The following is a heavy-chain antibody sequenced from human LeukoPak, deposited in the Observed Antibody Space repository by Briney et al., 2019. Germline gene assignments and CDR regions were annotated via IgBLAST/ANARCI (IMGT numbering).Heavy chain of an antibody. CDR3: AREGTWSYYYDY. D-gene: IGHD1-26*01. Sequence: ETLSLTCTVSGGSISTYYMNWVRQAPGKGLEWVSVIYSGGSTYYADSVKGRFTISRDNSKNTLYLQMNSLRAEDTAVYYCAREGTWSYYYDYWGQGTLVTVSS. J-gene: IGHJ4*02. CDR2: IYSGGST. CDR1: GGSISTYY. V-gene: IGHV3-66*01.